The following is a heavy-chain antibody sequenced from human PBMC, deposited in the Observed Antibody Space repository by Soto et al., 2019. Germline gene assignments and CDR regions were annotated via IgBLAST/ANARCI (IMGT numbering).Heavy chain of an antibody. CDR1: GFTFSDYG. J-gene: IGHJ6*02. CDR3: GREGQQLAQEKYYQFNGMDV. Sequence: ASVKVSCKASGFTFSDYGLSWVRQAPGQPLEWMGWISGDNINSKYSQKFQGRLTMTTDTSTATASMELRSLTSDDTAVYYWGREGQQLAQEKYYQFNGMDVWGQGTTVTVSS. D-gene: IGHD6-13*01. CDR2: ISGDNINS. V-gene: IGHV1-18*01.